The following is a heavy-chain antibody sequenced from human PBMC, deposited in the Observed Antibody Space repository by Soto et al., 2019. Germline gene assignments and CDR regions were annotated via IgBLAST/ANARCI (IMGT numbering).Heavy chain of an antibody. V-gene: IGHV1-69*01. J-gene: IGHJ4*03. CDR1: GGTFSSYE. CDR3: AREQQLGTYYFES. CDR2: IIPMFGTA. Sequence: QVQLVQSGAEGKKPGSSVKVSCKASGGTFSSYEITWVRQAPGQGLQWIGGIIPMFGTAKYGHNFQGRVTITADESTRTAYMELSSLRPDDTAVYYCAREQQLGTYYFESWGQGTTVTVSS. D-gene: IGHD6-13*01.